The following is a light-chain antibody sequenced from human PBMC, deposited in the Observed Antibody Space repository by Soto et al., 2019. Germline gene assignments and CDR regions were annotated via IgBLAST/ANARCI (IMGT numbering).Light chain of an antibody. CDR1: QSVSFN. V-gene: IGKV3-20*01. CDR3: QQYGSSGT. CDR2: GAS. J-gene: IGKJ1*01. Sequence: EIVMTQSPSTLSVSPGERSTLSCRASQSVSFNLAWFQQKPGQAPRLLIYGASNRATDIPARFSGSGSGTDFTLTISRLEPEDFAVYYCQQYGSSGTFGQGTKVDNK.